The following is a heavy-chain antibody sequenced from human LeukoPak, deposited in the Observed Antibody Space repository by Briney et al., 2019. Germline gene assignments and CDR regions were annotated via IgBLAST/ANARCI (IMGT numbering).Heavy chain of an antibody. CDR2: INHSGST. J-gene: IGHJ4*02. CDR1: GGSFSGYY. V-gene: IGHV4-34*01. D-gene: IGHD2-2*01. Sequence: SETLSLTCAVYGGSFSGYYWSWIRQPPGKGLEWIGEINHSGSTNYNPSLKSRVTISVDTSKNQLSLKLSSVTAADTAVYYCARGVVVPAVRYFDYWGQGTLVAVSS. CDR3: ARGVVVPAVRYFDY.